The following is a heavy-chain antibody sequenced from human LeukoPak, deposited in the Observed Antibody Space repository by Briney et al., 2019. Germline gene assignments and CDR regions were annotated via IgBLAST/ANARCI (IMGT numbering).Heavy chain of an antibody. D-gene: IGHD6-13*01. V-gene: IGHV4-39*01. CDR1: GGSISSSSYY. Sequence: SETLSLTCTVSGGSISSSSYYWGWIRQPPGKGLEWIGSIYYSGSTYYNPSLKSRVTISVDTSKNQFSLKLSSVIAADTAVYYCARTGYSSSWYGGTLDPWGQGTLVTVSS. CDR2: IYYSGST. J-gene: IGHJ5*02. CDR3: ARTGYSSSWYGGTLDP.